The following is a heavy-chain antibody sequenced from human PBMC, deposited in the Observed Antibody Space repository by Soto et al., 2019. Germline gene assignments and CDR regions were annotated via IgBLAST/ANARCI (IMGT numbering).Heavy chain of an antibody. J-gene: IGHJ4*02. CDR2: ISTDGSIT. CDR1: GLIFSNYK. D-gene: IGHD3-3*02. Sequence: GGSLRLSCAASGLIFSNYKMHWVRQAPGKGLVWVSRISTDGSITDYADSVKGRFTVSRDNAKNTLYLQMNSLRAEDTAVYYCARDTAGIHSWGQGNVLTVSS. CDR3: ARDTAGIHS. V-gene: IGHV3-74*01.